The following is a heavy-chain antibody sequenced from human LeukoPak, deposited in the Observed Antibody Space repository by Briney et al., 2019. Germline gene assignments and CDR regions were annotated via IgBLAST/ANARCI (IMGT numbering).Heavy chain of an antibody. CDR1: GGSISSGSYY. CDR2: IYTSGST. J-gene: IGHJ4*02. Sequence: SETLSLTCTVSGGSISSGSYYWSWIRQPAGKGLEWIRRIYTSGSTNYNPSLKSRVTISVDTSKNQFSLKLSSVTAADTAVYYCARERTYYYGSGSLPFFDYWGQGALVTVSS. V-gene: IGHV4-61*02. CDR3: ARERTYYYGSGSLPFFDY. D-gene: IGHD3-10*01.